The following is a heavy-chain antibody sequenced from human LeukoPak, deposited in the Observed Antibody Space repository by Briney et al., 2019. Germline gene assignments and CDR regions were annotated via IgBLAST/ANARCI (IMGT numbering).Heavy chain of an antibody. CDR1: GYTFSSYW. J-gene: IGHJ4*02. CDR2: INEDGSST. Sequence: SGVFLRLSCAASGYTFSSYWMHWVRQGPGKGLVWVSRINEDGSSTSYAESVRGRFTISRDNAKNTLYLQMNSLRAEDAAVYYCTRDTFGARDSWGQGTLVTVSS. D-gene: IGHD3-10*01. V-gene: IGHV3-74*01. CDR3: TRDTFGARDS.